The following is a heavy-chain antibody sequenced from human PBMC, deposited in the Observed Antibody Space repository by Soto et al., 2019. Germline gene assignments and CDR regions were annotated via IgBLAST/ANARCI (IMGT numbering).Heavy chain of an antibody. CDR1: GGTFSSYA. J-gene: IGHJ6*02. D-gene: IGHD3-10*01. CDR2: IIPIFGTA. V-gene: IGHV1-69*06. CDR3: AREGESITMVRGVSYYYYGMDV. Sequence: GASVKVSCKASGGTFSSYAISWVRQAPGQGLEWMGGIIPIFGTANYAQKFQGRVTITADKSTSTAYMELSSLRSEDTAVYYCAREGESITMVRGVSYYYYGMDVWGQGTTVTV.